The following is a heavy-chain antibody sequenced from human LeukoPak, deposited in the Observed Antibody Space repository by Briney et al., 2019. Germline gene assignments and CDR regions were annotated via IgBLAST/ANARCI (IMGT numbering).Heavy chain of an antibody. CDR1: GGSISSYY. Sequence: KTSETLSLTCTVSGGSISSYYWSWIRQPPGKGLEWIGYIYYSGSTNYNPSLKSRVTISVDTSKNQLSLKLSSVTAADTAVYYCASGGYCSSTTCYPNWFDPWGQGTLVTVSS. CDR3: ASGGYCSSTTCYPNWFDP. J-gene: IGHJ5*02. V-gene: IGHV4-59*01. CDR2: IYYSGST. D-gene: IGHD2-2*01.